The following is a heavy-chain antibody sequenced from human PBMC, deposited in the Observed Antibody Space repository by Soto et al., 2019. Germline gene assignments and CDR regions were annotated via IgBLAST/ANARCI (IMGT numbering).Heavy chain of an antibody. CDR3: ARRTGTAPRFDY. Sequence: QVQLVESGGGVVQPGRSLRLSCSASGFTFSDFEMYWVRQAPGKRLDWVSFISYDGSNQYYAGSVKGRFTVSRDNSKNTLFLLMNSLRPEDTAVYFCARRTGTAPRFDYWGQGTLVTVSS. V-gene: IGHV3-30-3*01. D-gene: IGHD1-7*01. CDR1: GFTFSDFE. J-gene: IGHJ4*02. CDR2: ISYDGSNQ.